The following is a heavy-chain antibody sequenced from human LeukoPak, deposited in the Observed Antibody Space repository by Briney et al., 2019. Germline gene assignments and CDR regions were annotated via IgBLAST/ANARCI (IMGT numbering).Heavy chain of an antibody. D-gene: IGHD6-19*01. V-gene: IGHV3-23*01. Sequence: GGSLRLSCAVSGLTLSNYGMSWVRQAPGKGLEWVSAISGSGGSTYYADSVKGRFTISRDNSKNTLYLQMNSLRAEDTAVYYCAKEDIGGWSRNFDYWGQGTLVTVSS. CDR1: GLTLSNYG. CDR2: ISGSGGST. CDR3: AKEDIGGWSRNFDY. J-gene: IGHJ4*02.